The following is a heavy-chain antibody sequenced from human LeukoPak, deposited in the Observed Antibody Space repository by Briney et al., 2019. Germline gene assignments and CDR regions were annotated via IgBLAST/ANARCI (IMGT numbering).Heavy chain of an antibody. Sequence: GGSLRLSCAASGFTFSSYSMNWVRQAPGKGLEWVSSISSSSSYIYYADSVKGRLTISRDNAKNSLYLQMNSLRAEDTAVYYCARQSGSNALGAFDIWGQGTMVTVSS. J-gene: IGHJ3*02. CDR2: ISSSSSYI. CDR1: GFTFSSYS. CDR3: ARQSGSNALGAFDI. D-gene: IGHD1-26*01. V-gene: IGHV3-21*01.